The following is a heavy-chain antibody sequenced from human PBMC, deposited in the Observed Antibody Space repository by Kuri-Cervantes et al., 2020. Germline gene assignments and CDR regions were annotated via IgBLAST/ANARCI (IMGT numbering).Heavy chain of an antibody. CDR3: ARDRDYGYYHFYYGMDV. CDR2: ISYDGSNK. D-gene: IGHD4-17*01. CDR1: GFTFSSYD. V-gene: IGHV3-30*03. Sequence: GGSLRLSCAASGFTFSSYDMHWVRQAPGKGLEWVAVISYDGSNKYYADSVKGRFTISRDNAKNSLYLQMNSLRAEDTAVYYFARDRDYGYYHFYYGMDVWGQGTTVTVSS. J-gene: IGHJ6*02.